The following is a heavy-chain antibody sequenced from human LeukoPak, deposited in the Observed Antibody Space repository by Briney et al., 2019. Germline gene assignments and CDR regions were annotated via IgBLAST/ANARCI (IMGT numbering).Heavy chain of an antibody. J-gene: IGHJ4*02. CDR3: ARRGNSGNPDFDY. V-gene: IGHV4-39*01. CDR2: IYYSGST. D-gene: IGHD1-26*01. CDR1: GGSISSSSYY. Sequence: SETLSLTCTVSGGSISSSSYYWGWIRQPPGKGLEWIGSIYYSGSTYDNPSLKSRVTISVDTSKNQFSLKLSSVTAADTAVYYCARRGNSGNPDFDYWGQGTLVTVSS.